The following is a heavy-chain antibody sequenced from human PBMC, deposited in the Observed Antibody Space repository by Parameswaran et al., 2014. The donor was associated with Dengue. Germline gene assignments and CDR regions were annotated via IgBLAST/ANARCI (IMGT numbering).Heavy chain of an antibody. CDR2: FDPEDGET. V-gene: IGHV1-24*01. J-gene: IGHJ4*02. CDR3: ATQTANSGSYYYFDY. Sequence: WVRQAPGQGLEWMGGFDPEDGETIYAQKFQGRVTMTEDTSTDTAYMELSSLRSEDTAVYYCATQTANSGSYYYFDYWGQGTLVTVSS. D-gene: IGHD1-26*01.